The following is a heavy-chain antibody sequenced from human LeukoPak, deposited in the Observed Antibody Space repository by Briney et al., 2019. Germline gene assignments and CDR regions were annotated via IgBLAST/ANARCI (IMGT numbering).Heavy chain of an antibody. CDR3: ARGNTMISGVDWFDP. CDR1: GYTFTSYD. D-gene: IGHD3-22*01. J-gene: IGHJ5*02. CDR2: ISAYNGNT. V-gene: IGHV1-18*01. Sequence: VASVKVSCKASGYTFTSYDINWVRQATGQGLEWMGWISAYNGNTNYAQKLQGRVTMTTDTSTSTAYMELRSLRSDDTAVYYCARGNTMISGVDWFDPWGQGTLVTVSS.